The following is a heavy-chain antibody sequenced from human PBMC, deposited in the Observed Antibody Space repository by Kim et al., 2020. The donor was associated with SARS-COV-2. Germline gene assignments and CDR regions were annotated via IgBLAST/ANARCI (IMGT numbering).Heavy chain of an antibody. V-gene: IGHV3-7*05. J-gene: IGHJ6*02. CDR2: IKEDGSEK. CDR1: GFAFRIFW. Sequence: GGSLRLSCEVSGFAFRIFWMNWVRQAPGKGLEWVANIKEDGSEKNYVDSVKGRFTISRDNAKNLLYLEMNNLRVEDTAVYYCARDPLAEAPVSGMMGLDVWGRGTTVSVYS. CDR3: ARDPLAEAPVSGMMGLDV. D-gene: IGHD3-16*01.